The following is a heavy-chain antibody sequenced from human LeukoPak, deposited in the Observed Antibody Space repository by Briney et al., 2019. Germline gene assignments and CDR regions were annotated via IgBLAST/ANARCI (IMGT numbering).Heavy chain of an antibody. V-gene: IGHV3-23*01. J-gene: IGHJ4*02. CDR1: GFTFSNFA. CDR3: AKRVHTEQWLVPFDY. D-gene: IGHD6-19*01. Sequence: GGSLRLSCAASGFTFSNFAMSWVRQAPGKGLEWVSSISGSGGSTYYADSVKGRFTISRDNSNNTMYLQMNSLRAEDTAVYYCAKRVHTEQWLVPFDYWGQGTLVTVSS. CDR2: ISGSGGST.